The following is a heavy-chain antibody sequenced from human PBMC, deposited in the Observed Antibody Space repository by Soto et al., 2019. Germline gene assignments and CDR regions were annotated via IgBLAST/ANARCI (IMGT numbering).Heavy chain of an antibody. Sequence: LRLSCAASGFSFDDYVMHLVRQPPLRGLEWVSGITWNGGTIRYVDSVKGRFTISRDNAENSLYLQMNSLRPEDTAVYYCAKGGSAALIAPSGRDNWFDPWGQGTQVTVSS. CDR3: AKGGSAALIAPSGRDNWFDP. V-gene: IGHV3-9*01. CDR2: ITWNGGTI. J-gene: IGHJ5*02. D-gene: IGHD6-13*01. CDR1: GFSFDDYV.